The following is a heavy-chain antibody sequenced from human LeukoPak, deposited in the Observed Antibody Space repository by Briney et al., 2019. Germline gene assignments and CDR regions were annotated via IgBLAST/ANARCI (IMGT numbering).Heavy chain of an antibody. J-gene: IGHJ4*02. D-gene: IGHD5/OR15-5a*01. Sequence: GGSLRLSCAASGFTLSSYWIHWVRQAPGKGLVWVSRINIDGSSTSYADSVKGRFTISRDNAKNTLSLQMNSLSAEDTAVYYCTRDAVAYSSVYGAGKYFDDWGQGTLVIVSS. CDR3: TRDAVAYSSVYGAGKYFDD. V-gene: IGHV3-74*01. CDR2: INIDGSST. CDR1: GFTLSSYW.